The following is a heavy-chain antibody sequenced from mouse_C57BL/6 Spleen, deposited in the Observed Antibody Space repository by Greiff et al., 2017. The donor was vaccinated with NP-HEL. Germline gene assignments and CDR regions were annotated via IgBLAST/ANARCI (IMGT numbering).Heavy chain of an antibody. V-gene: IGHV5-4*01. CDR1: GFTFSSYA. J-gene: IGHJ4*01. D-gene: IGHD1-1*01. Sequence: EVHLVESGGGLVKPGGSLKLSCAASGFTFSSYAMSWVRQTPEKRLEWVATISDGGSYTYYPDNVKGRFTISRDNAKNNLYLQMSHLKSEDTAMYYCAISGDYYGSSSWAMDYWGQGTSVTVSS. CDR3: AISGDYYGSSSWAMDY. CDR2: ISDGGSYT.